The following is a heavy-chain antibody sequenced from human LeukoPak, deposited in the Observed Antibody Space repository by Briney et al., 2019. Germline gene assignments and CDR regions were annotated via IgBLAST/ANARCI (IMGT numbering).Heavy chain of an antibody. CDR1: GYTFTSNY. V-gene: IGHV1-46*01. CDR3: ARATTVTTYAY. D-gene: IGHD4-17*01. CDR2: IYPRDGST. J-gene: IGHJ4*02. Sequence: ASVKVSCKASGYTFTSNYIHWVRQAPGQGLEWMGMIYPRDGSTSYAQKFQGRVTVTRDTSTSTVHMELSGLRSEDTAVYYCARATTVTTYAYWGQGTLVTVSS.